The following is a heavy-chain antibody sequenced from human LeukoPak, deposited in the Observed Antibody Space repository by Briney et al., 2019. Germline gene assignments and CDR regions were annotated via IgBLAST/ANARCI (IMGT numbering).Heavy chain of an antibody. CDR1: GGSISSYY. CDR3: ARNSGYPLFDY. J-gene: IGHJ4*02. D-gene: IGHD5-12*01. V-gene: IGHV4-59*01. CDR2: IYYSGST. Sequence: PSEALSLTCTVSGGSISSYYWSWIRQPPGKGPEWIGYIYYSGSTNYNPSLKSRVTISVDTSKNQFSLKLSSVTAADTAVYYCARNSGYPLFDYWGQGTLVTVSS.